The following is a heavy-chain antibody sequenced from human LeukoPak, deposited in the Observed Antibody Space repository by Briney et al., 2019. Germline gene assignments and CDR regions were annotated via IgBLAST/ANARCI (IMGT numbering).Heavy chain of an antibody. V-gene: IGHV3-30*02. Sequence: GGSLRLSCAASGFTFSSYEMNWVRQAPGKGLEWVAFIRYDGSNKYYADSVKGRFTISRDNSKNTLYLQTNSLRAEDTAVYYCAKVSDYGDYNYWGQGTLVTISS. CDR1: GFTFSSYE. D-gene: IGHD4-17*01. J-gene: IGHJ4*02. CDR3: AKVSDYGDYNY. CDR2: IRYDGSNK.